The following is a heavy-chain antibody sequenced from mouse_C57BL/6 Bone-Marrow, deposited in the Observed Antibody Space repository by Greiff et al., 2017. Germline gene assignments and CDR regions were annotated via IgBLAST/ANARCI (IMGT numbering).Heavy chain of an antibody. D-gene: IGHD4-1*01. J-gene: IGHJ2*01. Sequence: VQLQQSGAELVMPGASVKLSCKASGYTFTSYWMHWVKQRPGQGLEWIGEIDPSDSYTNYNQKFKGKSTLTVDKSSSTVYMQLSSLTSEDSAVYYCARDSGTTLFDYWGQGTTLTVSS. CDR2: IDPSDSYT. CDR3: ARDSGTTLFDY. V-gene: IGHV1-69*01. CDR1: GYTFTSYW.